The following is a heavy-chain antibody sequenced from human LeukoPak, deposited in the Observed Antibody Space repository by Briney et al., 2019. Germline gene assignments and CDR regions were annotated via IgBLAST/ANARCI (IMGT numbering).Heavy chain of an antibody. CDR2: IYYSGTT. D-gene: IGHD3-9*01. CDR1: GGSISPYY. CDR3: ATHYDVLTGYAAAAFDI. V-gene: IGHV4-59*08. J-gene: IGHJ3*02. Sequence: PSETLSLTCTVSGGSISPYYWSWIRQPPGKGLEWIGYIYYSGTTHYNPSLESRVTMSVDTSKNQFSLKLSSVTAADTAVYYCATHYDVLTGYAAAAFDIWGLGTMVTVSS.